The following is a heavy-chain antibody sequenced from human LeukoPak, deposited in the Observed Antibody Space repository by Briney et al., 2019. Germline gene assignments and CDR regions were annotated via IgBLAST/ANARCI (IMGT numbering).Heavy chain of an antibody. CDR1: GYSFTSYW. D-gene: IGHD6-19*01. J-gene: IGHJ4*02. CDR2: IYPGDSDT. CDR3: ARTFGYSSGWSFYYFDY. V-gene: IGHV5-51*01. Sequence: GESLKISCKGSGYSFTSYWIGWVRQMPGKGLEWMGIIYPGDSDTRYSPSFQGQVTISADKSISTAYLQWSSLKASDTAMYYCARTFGYSSGWSFYYFDYWGQGTLVTVSS.